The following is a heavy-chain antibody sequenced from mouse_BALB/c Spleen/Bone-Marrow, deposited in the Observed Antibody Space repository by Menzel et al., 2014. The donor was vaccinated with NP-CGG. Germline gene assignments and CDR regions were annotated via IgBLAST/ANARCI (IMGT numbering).Heavy chain of an antibody. V-gene: IGHV1-4*02. CDR2: IVPSSGYT. Sequence: VQLVESGAELARPGASVKMSCKASGYTFTTYTIQWVKRRPGQGLEWIGYIVPSSGYTGYNQKFKDKTSLTADKSSNTAYIQLSSLTSADSAVYYCAREARTGAWFAYWGQGTLVTVPA. CDR3: AREARTGAWFAY. D-gene: IGHD4-1*01. J-gene: IGHJ3*01. CDR1: GYTFTTYT.